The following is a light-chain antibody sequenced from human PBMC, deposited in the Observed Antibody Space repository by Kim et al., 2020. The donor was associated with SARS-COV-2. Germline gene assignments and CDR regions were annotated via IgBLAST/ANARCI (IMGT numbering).Light chain of an antibody. CDR2: GNS. J-gene: IGLJ3*02. V-gene: IGLV1-40*01. Sequence: NIPCTGGRTTAGGCYDEHWYQQLPGTAPKLLNYGNSNRPSGVPDRFSGSKSGTSASLAITGLQAEDEADYYCQSYDSSLSGWVFGGGTQLTVL. CDR1: RTTAGGCYD. CDR3: QSYDSSLSGWV.